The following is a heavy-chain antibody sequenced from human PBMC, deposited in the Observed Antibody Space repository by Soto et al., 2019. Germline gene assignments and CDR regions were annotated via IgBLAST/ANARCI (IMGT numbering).Heavy chain of an antibody. CDR1: GDSMSRSHW. CDR3: ARVRYDRSGFDH. V-gene: IGHV4-4*02. D-gene: IGHD3-22*01. CDR2: ISHSGIT. Sequence: QVQLQESGPGLVRPSGALSVTCAVSGDSMSRSHWWRWVRQSPGKGLEWIGEISHSGITNYNPSLKSRVTISGDKSKNQLSLKLTSVTAADTAVYYCARVRYDRSGFDHWGQGTLVSVSS. J-gene: IGHJ4*02.